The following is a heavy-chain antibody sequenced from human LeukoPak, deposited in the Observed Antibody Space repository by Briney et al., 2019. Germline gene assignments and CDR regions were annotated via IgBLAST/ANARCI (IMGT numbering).Heavy chain of an antibody. J-gene: IGHJ5*02. CDR2: INPNSGGT. CDR3: ARGGIEDSGYDINWFDP. V-gene: IGHV1-2*02. CDR1: GYTFTGYY. D-gene: IGHD5-12*01. Sequence: ASVKVSSKASGYTFTGYYMHWLRQAPGQGLEWMGWINPNSGGTNYAQKFQGRVTMTRDTSISTAYMELSRLRSDDTAVYYCARGGIEDSGYDINWFDPWGQGTLVTVSS.